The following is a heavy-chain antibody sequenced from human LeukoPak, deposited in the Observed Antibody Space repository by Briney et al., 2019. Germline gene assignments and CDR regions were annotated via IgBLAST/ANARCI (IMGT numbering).Heavy chain of an antibody. CDR2: INPSGGST. CDR3: ARDDSSGPTGTPFDP. V-gene: IGHV1-46*01. Sequence: ASVKVSCKASGYTFTSYYMHWVRQAPGQGLEWMGIINPSGGSTSYAQKFQGRVTMTRDTSTSTVYMELRSLRSDDTAVYYCARDDSSGPTGTPFDPWGQGTLVTVSS. J-gene: IGHJ5*02. CDR1: GYTFTSYY. D-gene: IGHD3-22*01.